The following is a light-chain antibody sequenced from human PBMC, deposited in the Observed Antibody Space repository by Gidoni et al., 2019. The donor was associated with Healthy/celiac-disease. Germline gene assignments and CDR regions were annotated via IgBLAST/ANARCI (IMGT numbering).Light chain of an antibody. CDR1: QSISSY. CDR2: AAS. Sequence: IQMTQSPSSLSASVGDRVTITCRASQSISSYLNWYQQKPGKAPKLLIYAASSLQSGVPSRFSGSRSGTDFTLTISSLQPEDFGTYYCQQSYSTPLTFGGGTKVEIK. V-gene: IGKV1-39*01. CDR3: QQSYSTPLT. J-gene: IGKJ4*01.